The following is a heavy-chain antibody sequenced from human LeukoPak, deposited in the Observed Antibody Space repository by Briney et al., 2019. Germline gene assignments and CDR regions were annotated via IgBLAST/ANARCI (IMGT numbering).Heavy chain of an antibody. V-gene: IGHV1-8*01. J-gene: IGHJ4*02. CDR1: GYTFTSYD. D-gene: IGHD1-26*01. CDR2: MNPNSGNT. Sequence: ASVKVSCKASGYTFTSYDINWVRQATGQGLEWMGWMNPNSGNTGYAQKFQGRVTMTRNTSISTAYMELSSLRSEDTAVYYCARGYSGSLPSYPFDYWAREPWSPSPQ. CDR3: ARGYSGSLPSYPFDY.